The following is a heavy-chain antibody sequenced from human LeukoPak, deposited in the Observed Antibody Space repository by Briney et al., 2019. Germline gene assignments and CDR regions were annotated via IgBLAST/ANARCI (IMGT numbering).Heavy chain of an antibody. J-gene: IGHJ4*02. V-gene: IGHV1-2*02. CDR3: GREVGGKIAVAVQFGY. CDR2: INPNSGGT. CDR1: GYTFTGYY. D-gene: IGHD6-19*01. Sequence: ASVKVSCKASGYTFTGYYMHWVRQAPGQGLEWMGWINPNSGGTNYAQKFQGRVTMTRDTSISTAYMELSRLRSDDTAVYYCGREVGGKIAVAVQFGYRGQGTLVTVSS.